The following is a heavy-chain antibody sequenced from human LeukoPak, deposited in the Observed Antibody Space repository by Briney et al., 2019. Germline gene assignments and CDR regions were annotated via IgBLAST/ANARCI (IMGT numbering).Heavy chain of an antibody. V-gene: IGHV3-23*01. D-gene: IGHD3-10*01. CDR3: AKPLMVLGVIMYPLDY. CDR2: ISGSGGST. J-gene: IGHJ4*02. CDR1: GFTLSGYA. Sequence: GGSLRLSCEASGFTLSGYAMSWFRQAPGKGLKWVSAISGSGGSTYYADSVKGRFTISRDNSKNTLYLQMNSLRAEDTAVYYCAKPLMVLGVIMYPLDYWGQGTLATVSS.